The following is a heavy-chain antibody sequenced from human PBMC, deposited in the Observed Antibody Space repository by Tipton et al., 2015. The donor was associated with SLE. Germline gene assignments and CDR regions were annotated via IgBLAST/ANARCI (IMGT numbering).Heavy chain of an antibody. J-gene: IGHJ3*02. Sequence: TLSLTCAVSGYSISSGYYWGWIRQPPGKGLEWIGSISHSGNTYYNPSLKSRVTISVDTSNNQFSLKLSSVTAADTAVYYCARQWRRSAFDIWGQGTMVTVSS. V-gene: IGHV4-38-2*01. CDR1: GYSISSGYY. CDR2: ISHSGNT. CDR3: ARQWRRSAFDI. D-gene: IGHD6-19*01.